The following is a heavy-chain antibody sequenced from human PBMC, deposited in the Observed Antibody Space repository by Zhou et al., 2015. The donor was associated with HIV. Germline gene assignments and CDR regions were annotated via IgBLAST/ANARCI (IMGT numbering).Heavy chain of an antibody. V-gene: IGHV1-18*01. CDR2: ISTYNGNT. D-gene: IGHD2-15*01. J-gene: IGHJ3*02. CDR3: ARSGGNYDFAFDI. Sequence: QVQLVQSGAEVKKPGASVKVSCKASGYTFTTYGISWVRQAPGEGLEWMGWISTYNGNTNYAQKIQGRVTMTTDTSTSTAYMELRSLTSEDAAIYYCARSGGNYDFAFDIWGQGTKVVVSS. CDR1: GYTFTTYG.